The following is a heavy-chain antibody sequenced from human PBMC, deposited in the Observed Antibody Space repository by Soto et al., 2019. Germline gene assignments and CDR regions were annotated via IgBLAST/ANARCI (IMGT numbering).Heavy chain of an antibody. CDR2: ISGSGGST. V-gene: IGHV3-23*01. CDR1: GFTFSSYA. Sequence: GGSLRLSCAASGFTFSSYAMSWVRQAPGKGLEWVSAISGSGGSTYYADSVKGRFTISRDNSKNTLYLQMNSLRAEDPAVYYCAKVARPYTMIVVVPSPFDYWGQGTLVTVSS. D-gene: IGHD3-22*01. CDR3: AKVARPYTMIVVVPSPFDY. J-gene: IGHJ4*02.